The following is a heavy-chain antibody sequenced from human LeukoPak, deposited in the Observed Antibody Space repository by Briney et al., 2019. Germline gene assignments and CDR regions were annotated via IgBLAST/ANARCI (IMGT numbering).Heavy chain of an antibody. J-gene: IGHJ4*02. CDR3: ARRAGAYSHPYDY. CDR2: IYSDNT. V-gene: IGHV3-53*01. Sequence: GGSLRLSCTVSGFTVSSNSMSWVRQAPGKGLEWVSFIYSDNTHYSDSVQGRFTISRDNSKHTLYLQMNSLRAEDTAVYYCARRAGAYSHPYDYWGQGTLVTVSS. D-gene: IGHD4/OR15-4a*01. CDR1: GFTVSSNS.